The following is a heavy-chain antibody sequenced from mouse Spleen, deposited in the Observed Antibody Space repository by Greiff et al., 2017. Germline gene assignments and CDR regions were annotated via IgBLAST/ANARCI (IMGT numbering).Heavy chain of an antibody. CDR3: ARSYYRYDGNFDV. CDR1: GYTFTSYW. Sequence: VQGVESGAELARPGASVKLSCKASGYTFTSYWMQWVKQRPGQGLEWIGAIYPGDGDTRYTQKFKGKATLTADKSSSTAYMQLSSLASEDSAVYYCARSYYRYDGNFDVWGAGTTVTVSS. D-gene: IGHD2-14*01. J-gene: IGHJ1*01. V-gene: IGHV1-87*01. CDR2: IYPGDGDT.